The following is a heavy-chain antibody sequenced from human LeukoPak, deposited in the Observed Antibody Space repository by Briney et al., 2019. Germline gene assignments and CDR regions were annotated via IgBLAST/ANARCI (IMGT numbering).Heavy chain of an antibody. Sequence: GGSLRLSCAASELTFISYWMHWFRQAPGKGLVWFSRFISDGSSTSYADSVKGRFTISRDNAKNTLYLQMNSLRAEDTAVYYCAREGVWRQQLVDYYYGMDVWGQGTTVTVSS. CDR1: ELTFISYW. CDR3: AREGVWRQQLVDYYYGMDV. J-gene: IGHJ6*02. V-gene: IGHV3-74*01. CDR2: FISDGSST. D-gene: IGHD6-13*01.